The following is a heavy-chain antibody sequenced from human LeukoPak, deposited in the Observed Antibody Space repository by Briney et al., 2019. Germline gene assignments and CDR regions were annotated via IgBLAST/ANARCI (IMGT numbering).Heavy chain of an antibody. CDR2: IRYDGSDK. CDR1: GFTFSRHG. D-gene: IGHD5-24*01. V-gene: IGHV3-30*02. CDR3: AKGFYYCSDGYPQYYYYMDV. J-gene: IGHJ6*03. Sequence: GGSLRLSCAASGFTFSRHGMHWVRQAPGKGLEWMAFIRYDGSDKYYADSVKGRFTISRDNSENTLYLQMNSLRPEDTAVYYCAKGFYYCSDGYPQYYYYMDVWGKGTTVIVSS.